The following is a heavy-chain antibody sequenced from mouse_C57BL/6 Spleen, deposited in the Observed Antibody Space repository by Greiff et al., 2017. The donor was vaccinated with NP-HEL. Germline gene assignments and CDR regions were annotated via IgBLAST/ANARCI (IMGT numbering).Heavy chain of an antibody. D-gene: IGHD2-12*01. CDR3: ASYDGWYFDV. J-gene: IGHJ1*03. Sequence: EVKLMESGPGLVKPSQSLSLTCSVTGYSITSGYYWNWIRQFPGNKLEWMGYISYDGSNNYNPSLKNRISITRYTSKNQFFLKLNSVTTEDTATYYCASYDGWYFDVWGTGTTVTVSS. CDR1: GYSITSGYY. CDR2: ISYDGSN. V-gene: IGHV3-6*01.